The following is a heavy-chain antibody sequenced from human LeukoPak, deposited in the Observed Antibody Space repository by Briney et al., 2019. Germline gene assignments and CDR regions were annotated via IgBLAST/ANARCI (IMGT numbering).Heavy chain of an antibody. J-gene: IGHJ5*02. CDR1: GGSFSGYY. CDR2: INHSGNT. D-gene: IGHD3-10*01. CDR3: ARASLAGSYP. Sequence: SETLSLTCAVYGGSFSGYYWSWIRQPPGKGLEWIGEINHSGNTNSNPSLKSRVTISVDTSKNQFSLKLSSVTAADTAVYYCARASLAGSYPWGQGTLVTVSS. V-gene: IGHV4-34*01.